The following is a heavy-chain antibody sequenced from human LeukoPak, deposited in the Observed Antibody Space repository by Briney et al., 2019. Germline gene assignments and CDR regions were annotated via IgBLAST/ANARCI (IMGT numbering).Heavy chain of an antibody. Sequence: KPSETLSLTCAVSDDSFSSHYWTWIRQPPGKGLGWIGYISYIGSTNYNPSLKSRVTISIDTSKNQFSLKLSSVTAADTAVYYCARDLVTVTKGFDIWGQGTMVSVSS. CDR3: ARDLVTVTKGFDI. CDR2: ISYIGST. V-gene: IGHV4-59*11. D-gene: IGHD4-17*01. CDR1: DDSFSSHY. J-gene: IGHJ3*02.